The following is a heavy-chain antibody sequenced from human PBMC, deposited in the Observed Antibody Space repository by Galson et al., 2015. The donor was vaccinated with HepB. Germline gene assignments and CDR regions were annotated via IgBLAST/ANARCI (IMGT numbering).Heavy chain of an antibody. CDR2: ISWNSGSI. CDR1: RFTFADYA. D-gene: IGHD6-13*01. Sequence: SLRLSCAGSRFTFADYAMHWVRQAPGKGLEWVSGISWNSGSIDYADSVKGRFTISRDNAKNSLYLQMNSLRAEDTALCYCAKDIEGRGSWYNGDAFDIWGQGTMVTVSS. CDR3: AKDIEGRGSWYNGDAFDI. J-gene: IGHJ3*02. V-gene: IGHV3-9*01.